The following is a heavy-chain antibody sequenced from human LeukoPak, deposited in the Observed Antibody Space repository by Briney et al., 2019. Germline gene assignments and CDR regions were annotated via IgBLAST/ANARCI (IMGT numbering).Heavy chain of an antibody. D-gene: IGHD3-10*01. CDR2: ISSSGSTI. J-gene: IGHJ4*02. CDR1: GFTFSSYE. CDR3: ARDPDYYGSGTYYNHYFDY. V-gene: IGHV3-48*03. Sequence: PGGSLRLSCAASGFTFSSYEMNWVRQAPGKGLEWVSYISSSGSTIYYADSVKGRFTISRDNAKNSLHLQMTSLRDEDTAVYYCARDPDYYGSGTYYNHYFDYWGQGTLVTVSS.